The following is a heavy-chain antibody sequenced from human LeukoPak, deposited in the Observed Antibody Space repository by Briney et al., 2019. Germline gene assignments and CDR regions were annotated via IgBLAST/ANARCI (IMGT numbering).Heavy chain of an antibody. CDR2: ISSSSTYI. D-gene: IGHD2-21*01. V-gene: IGHV3-21*01. CDR3: ARGSGDNFEY. J-gene: IGHJ4*02. CDR1: GFTFSSYS. Sequence: KAGGSLRLSCAASGFTFSSYSMNWVRQAPGKGLDWVSSISSSSTYIYYADSVKGRFTISRDNAENSLYLQMNGLRAEDTAVYYCARGSGDNFEYWGQGTLVTVSS.